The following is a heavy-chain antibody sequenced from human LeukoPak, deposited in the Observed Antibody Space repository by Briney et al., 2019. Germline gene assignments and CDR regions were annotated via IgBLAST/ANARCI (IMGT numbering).Heavy chain of an antibody. Sequence: PSETLSLTCTVSGGSISSSSYYWGWIRQPPGKGLEWIGSIYYSGSTYYNPSLKSRVTISVDTSKNQFSLKLSSVTAADTAVYYCARGRWLQLPDYWGQGTLVTVSS. CDR3: ARGRWLQLPDY. J-gene: IGHJ4*02. V-gene: IGHV4-39*01. D-gene: IGHD5-24*01. CDR2: IYYSGST. CDR1: GGSISSSSYY.